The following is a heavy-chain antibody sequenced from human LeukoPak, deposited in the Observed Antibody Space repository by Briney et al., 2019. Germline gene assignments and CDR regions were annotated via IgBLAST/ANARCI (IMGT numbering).Heavy chain of an antibody. CDR1: GFTFSSYW. Sequence: GGSLRLSCAASGFTFSSYWMHWDRQSPGKGLVWVSGINSDGSSTSYADSVKGRFTISRDNAKNTVYLQMNSLRAEDTAVYHCATSRTFDYWGQGTLVTVSS. CDR2: INSDGSST. CDR3: ATSRTFDY. J-gene: IGHJ4*02. V-gene: IGHV3-74*01.